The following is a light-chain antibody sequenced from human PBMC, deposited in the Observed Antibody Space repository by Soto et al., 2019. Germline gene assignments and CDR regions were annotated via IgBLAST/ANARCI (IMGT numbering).Light chain of an antibody. Sequence: QSALTQPRSVCGSPVQSVTISCSGTSSDVGGYNYVSWYQQHPGKAPKLMIYDVSKRPSGVPDRFSGSKSGNTASLTISGLHAEDEADYYCCSYAGSYTFVVFGGGTKLTVL. V-gene: IGLV2-11*01. CDR1: SSDVGGYNY. J-gene: IGLJ2*01. CDR3: CSYAGSYTFVV. CDR2: DVS.